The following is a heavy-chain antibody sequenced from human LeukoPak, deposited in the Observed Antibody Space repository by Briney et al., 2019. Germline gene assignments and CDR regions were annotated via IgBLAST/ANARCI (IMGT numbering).Heavy chain of an antibody. CDR3: ASSAFDYGDQSQFDP. CDR2: IIPIFGIA. Sequence: SVKVSCKASGGTFSSYAISWVRQAPGQGLEWMGRIIPIFGIANYAQKFQGRATITADKSTSTAYMELSSLRSEDTAVYYCASSAFDYGDQSQFDPWGQGTLVTVSS. J-gene: IGHJ5*02. V-gene: IGHV1-69*04. D-gene: IGHD4-17*01. CDR1: GGTFSSYA.